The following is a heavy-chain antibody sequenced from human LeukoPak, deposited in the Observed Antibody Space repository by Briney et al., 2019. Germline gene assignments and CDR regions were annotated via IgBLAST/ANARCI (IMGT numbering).Heavy chain of an antibody. J-gene: IGHJ5*02. CDR1: GYSFTSYW. CDR2: INPSDSYT. V-gene: IGHV5-10-1*01. CDR3: ARLKVRFLEWSSGWFDP. Sequence: GESLKISCKGSGYSFTSYWISWVRQMPGKGLEWMGRINPSDSYTNYSPSFQGHVTISADKSISTAYLQWSSLKASDTAMYYCARLKVRFLEWSSGWFDPWGQGTLVTVSS. D-gene: IGHD3-3*01.